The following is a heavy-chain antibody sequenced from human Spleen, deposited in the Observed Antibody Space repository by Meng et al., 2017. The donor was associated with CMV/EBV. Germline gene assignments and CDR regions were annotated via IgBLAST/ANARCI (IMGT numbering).Heavy chain of an antibody. J-gene: IGHJ4*02. V-gene: IGHV3-15*01. Sequence: GRQAPGKGLEWVGRIKDKADGGTTDYAAPVKGRFTISRDDSKNTLYLQMNTLKTEDTAVYYCTTGTTILYEWSMLLRDYWGQGTLVTVSS. D-gene: IGHD2-8*01. CDR2: IKDKADGGTT. CDR3: TTGTTILYEWSMLLRDY.